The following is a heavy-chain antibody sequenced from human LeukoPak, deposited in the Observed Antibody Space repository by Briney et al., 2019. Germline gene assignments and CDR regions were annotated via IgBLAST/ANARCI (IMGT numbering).Heavy chain of an antibody. CDR1: GFTFSSYW. J-gene: IGHJ4*02. CDR3: AKDGTDYVWETYFGGLNLDS. V-gene: IGHV3-74*01. Sequence: GGSLRLSCAASGFTFSSYWMHWIRQAPGKGLVWVSRINSDGSSTSYADSVKGRFTISRDNAKNTLYLQMNSLRAEDTAVFYCAKDGTDYVWETYFGGLNLDSWGQGALVTVSS. CDR2: INSDGSST. D-gene: IGHD3-16*01.